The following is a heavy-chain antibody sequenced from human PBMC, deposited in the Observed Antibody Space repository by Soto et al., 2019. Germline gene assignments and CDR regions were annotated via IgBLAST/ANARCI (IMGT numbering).Heavy chain of an antibody. Sequence: EVQLLESGGGLVQPGGSLRLSCAASGFTFSSYAMSWVRQAPGKGLEWVAGISASGGNAYYADSVKGRFTISRDNSKNTLYQQMNNLRVADKAIYYCADGGEWSFNFEYRGQGTLVTVSS. D-gene: IGHD3-3*01. V-gene: IGHV3-23*01. CDR3: ADGGEWSFNFEY. CDR1: GFTFSSYA. CDR2: ISASGGNA. J-gene: IGHJ4*02.